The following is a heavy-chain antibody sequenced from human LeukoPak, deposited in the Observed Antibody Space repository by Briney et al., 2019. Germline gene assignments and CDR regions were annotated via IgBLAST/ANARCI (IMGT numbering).Heavy chain of an antibody. J-gene: IGHJ4*02. Sequence: PGGSLRLSCAASGFSFSSQAMHWVRQAPGKGLEWLGFILSDGNNKYYADSVKGRFTISRDNSRNTLYLQMDSLRGEDTAVYYCARAYSMVRGVKGGYWGQGTLVTVSS. V-gene: IGHV3-30*04. CDR1: GFSFSSQA. CDR2: ILSDGNNK. CDR3: ARAYSMVRGVKGGY. D-gene: IGHD3-10*01.